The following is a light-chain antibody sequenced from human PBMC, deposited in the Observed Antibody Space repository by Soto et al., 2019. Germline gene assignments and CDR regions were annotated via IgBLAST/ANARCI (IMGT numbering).Light chain of an antibody. CDR1: QSVSGN. CDR2: GAS. J-gene: IGKJ1*01. V-gene: IGKV3-15*01. Sequence: EIGMTQSPATLSVSPGERATLSCRASQSVSGNLAWYQQKPGQTPRLLIYGASTRATGIPARFSGSGSGTEFTLTISSLQSEDFAVYYCQQYNNWPQTFGQGTKVEIK. CDR3: QQYNNWPQT.